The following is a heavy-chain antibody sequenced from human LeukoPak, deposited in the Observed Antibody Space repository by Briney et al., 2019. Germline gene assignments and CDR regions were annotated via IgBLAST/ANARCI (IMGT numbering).Heavy chain of an antibody. D-gene: IGHD3-10*01. J-gene: IGHJ3*02. CDR2: IRQDGGEE. CDR1: GFTFSTDW. Sequence: PGGSLRLSCAASGFTFSTDWMTWVRQAPGKGLEWVANIRQDGGEEYYVDSVKGRFTISRDNAKNSLYLQMNSLRAEDTAVYYCARDRGSAYYCASGTCYYDAFDIWGQGTMVTVSS. V-gene: IGHV3-7*01. CDR3: ARDRGSAYYCASGTCYYDAFDI.